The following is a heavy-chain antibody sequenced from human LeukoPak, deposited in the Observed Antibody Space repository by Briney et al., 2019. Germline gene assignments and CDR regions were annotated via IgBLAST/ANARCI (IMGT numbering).Heavy chain of an antibody. CDR3: ATSRAGATRDFDD. D-gene: IGHD1/OR15-1a*01. CDR1: GFTFSSYS. CDR2: VSSSSNYI. V-gene: IGHV3-21*01. J-gene: IGHJ4*02. Sequence: PGGSLRLSCAASGFTFSSYSMNWVRQAPGTGLEWVSSVSSSSNYIYYADAVEGRFTISRDNAKNSLHLQMNTLRVDDTAVYYCATSRAGATRDFDDWGQGTLVTVSS.